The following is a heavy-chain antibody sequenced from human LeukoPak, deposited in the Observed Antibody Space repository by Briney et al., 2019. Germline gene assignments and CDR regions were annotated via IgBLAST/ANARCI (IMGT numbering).Heavy chain of an antibody. CDR1: GDSVSSNSAT. J-gene: IGHJ3*02. V-gene: IGHV6-1*01. D-gene: IGHD1-26*01. Sequence: SQTLSLTCAISGDSVSSNSATWNWIRQSPSIGLEWLGRTYYRSKWFSDYAVSVKSRTTFNPDTSKNQLSLQLNSVTPEDTAVYYCARRSGSYYAFDIWGQGTMVTVSS. CDR2: TYYRSKWFS. CDR3: ARRSGSYYAFDI.